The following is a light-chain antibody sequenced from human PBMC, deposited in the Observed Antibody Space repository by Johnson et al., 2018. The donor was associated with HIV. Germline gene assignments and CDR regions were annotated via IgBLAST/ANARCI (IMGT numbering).Light chain of an antibody. CDR2: ENN. CDR1: SSNIGNNY. V-gene: IGLV1-51*02. CDR3: GTWYNSLSAYV. Sequence: QSVLTQPPSVSAAPGQKVTISCSGSSSNIGNNYVSWYQQLPGTAPKLLIYENNKRPSGIPDRFSGSKSGTSATLGITGLQTGDEADYYCGTWYNSLSAYVFDTGTKVTVL. J-gene: IGLJ1*01.